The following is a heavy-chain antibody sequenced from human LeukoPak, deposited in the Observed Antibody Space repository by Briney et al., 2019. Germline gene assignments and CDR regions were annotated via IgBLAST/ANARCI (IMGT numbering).Heavy chain of an antibody. Sequence: SETLSLTCTVSGGPISSSSYYWGWIRQPPGKGLEWIGSIYYSGSTYYNPSLKSRVTISVDTSKNQFSLKLSSVTAADTAVYYCARQGDYYDSSGYPGPAYWGQGTLVTVSS. CDR3: ARQGDYYDSSGYPGPAY. J-gene: IGHJ4*02. V-gene: IGHV4-39*01. D-gene: IGHD3-22*01. CDR1: GGPISSSSYY. CDR2: IYYSGST.